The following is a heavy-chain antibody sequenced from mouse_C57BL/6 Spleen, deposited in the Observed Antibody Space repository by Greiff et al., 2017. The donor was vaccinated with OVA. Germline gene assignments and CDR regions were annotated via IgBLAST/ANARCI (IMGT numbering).Heavy chain of an antibody. CDR2: IDPSDSYT. CDR3: ARWYGSSGFAY. CDR1: GYTFTSYW. V-gene: IGHV1-50*01. J-gene: IGHJ3*01. Sequence: QVQLQQPGAELVKPGASVKLSCKASGYTFTSYWMQWVKQRPGQGLEWIGEIDPSDSYTNYNQKFKGKATLTVDTSSSTAYMQLSSLTSEDSAVYYCARWYGSSGFAYWGQGTLVTVSA. D-gene: IGHD1-1*01.